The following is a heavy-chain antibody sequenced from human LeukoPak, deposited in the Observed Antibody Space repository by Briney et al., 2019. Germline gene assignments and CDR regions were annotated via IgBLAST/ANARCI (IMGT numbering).Heavy chain of an antibody. CDR3: AISLKGYSSGWDGGFFDY. V-gene: IGHV1-2*02. D-gene: IGHD6-19*01. CDR2: INPNSGGT. J-gene: IGHJ4*02. CDR1: GYTFTGYY. Sequence: ASVKVSCKASGYTFTGYYMHWVRQAPGQGLEWVGWINPNSGGTNYAQKFQGRVTMTTSTSTAYMELSRLRSDDTAVYYCAISLKGYSSGWDGGFFDYWGQGTLVSVSS.